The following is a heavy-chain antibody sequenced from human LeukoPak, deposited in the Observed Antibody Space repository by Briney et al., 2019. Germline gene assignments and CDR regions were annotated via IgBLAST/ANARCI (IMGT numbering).Heavy chain of an antibody. CDR1: GFTFSSYW. Sequence: GGSLRLSCAASGFTFSSYWMNWVRQAPGKGLEWVANIKQDGSEKYYVDSVKGRLTISRDNAKNSLYLQMKSLRVEDTGVYYCARDAGGRTQREGWFDPWGQGTLVTVSS. CDR2: IKQDGSEK. J-gene: IGHJ5*02. CDR3: ARDAGGRTQREGWFDP. D-gene: IGHD1-26*01. V-gene: IGHV3-7*01.